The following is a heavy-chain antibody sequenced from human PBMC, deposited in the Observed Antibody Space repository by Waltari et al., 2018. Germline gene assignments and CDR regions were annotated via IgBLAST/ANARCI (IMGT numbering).Heavy chain of an antibody. D-gene: IGHD3-3*01. V-gene: IGHV4-38-2*02. J-gene: IGHJ4*02. CDR3: ARGPADYDFWSGYSVWYYFDY. CDR2: IYHSGST. CDR1: GYSISSGYY. Sequence: QVQLQESGPGLVKPSETLSLTCTVSGYSISSGYYWGWIRQPPGKGLGGIGSIYHSGSTNYNPALKSRVTISVDTSKNQVSLKLSYVTAADTAVYYCARGPADYDFWSGYSVWYYFDYWGQGTLVTVSS.